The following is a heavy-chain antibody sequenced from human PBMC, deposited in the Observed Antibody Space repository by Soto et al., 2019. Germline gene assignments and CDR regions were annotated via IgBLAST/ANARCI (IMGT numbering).Heavy chain of an antibody. D-gene: IGHD6-19*01. V-gene: IGHV3-53*01. Sequence: PGGSLRLSCAASGFTVSNNYMSWVRQAPGKGLEWVSVFYSGGSTYYADSVKGRFTISRDNSKNTLYLQMNSLRAEDTAVYYCARYRDSSGWYEAFDYWGQGTLVTVSS. CDR1: GFTVSNNY. J-gene: IGHJ4*02. CDR3: ARYRDSSGWYEAFDY. CDR2: FYSGGST.